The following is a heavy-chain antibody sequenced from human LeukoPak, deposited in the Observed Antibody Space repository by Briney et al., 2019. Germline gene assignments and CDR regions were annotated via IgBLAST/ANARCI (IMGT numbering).Heavy chain of an antibody. D-gene: IGHD3-10*01. CDR1: GFTFSNYW. Sequence: PGGSLRLSCAASGFTFSNYWMSWVRQAPGKGLEWVANIRQDGSEEFYVDSVRGRFTISRDNAKNSLYLQMNSLRAEDTAVYYCARAYGETSRITMVRGFDPWGQGTLVTVSS. J-gene: IGHJ5*02. CDR3: ARAYGETSRITMVRGFDP. CDR2: IRQDGSEE. V-gene: IGHV3-7*02.